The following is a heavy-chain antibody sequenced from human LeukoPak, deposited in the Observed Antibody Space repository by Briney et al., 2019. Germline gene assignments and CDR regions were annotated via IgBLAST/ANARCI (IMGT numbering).Heavy chain of an antibody. CDR1: AFTFRDYW. CDR2: IDNDGSGT. J-gene: IGHJ6*02. V-gene: IGHV3-74*01. D-gene: IGHD1-1*01. Sequence: GGSLKLSCAASAFTFRDYWIHWVRQAPGKGLVWVSCIDNDGSGTTYADSVKGRFTVSRDNAKNTVSLQMNSLRVEDTAVYYCVRGGWNHAMDVWGRGTTVTVSS. CDR3: VRGGWNHAMDV.